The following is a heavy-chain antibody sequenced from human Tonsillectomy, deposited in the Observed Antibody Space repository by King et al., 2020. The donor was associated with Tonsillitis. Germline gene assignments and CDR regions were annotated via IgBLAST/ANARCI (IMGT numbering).Heavy chain of an antibody. CDR2: IYYSGST. D-gene: IGHD6-6*01. CDR3: AGGPAKYSAFDI. V-gene: IGHV4-39*07. J-gene: IGHJ3*02. CDR1: GGSISSSSYY. Sequence: QLQESGPGLVKPSETLSLTCTVSGGSISSSSYYWGWIRQPPGKGLEWIGSIYYSGSTYYNPSLKSRVTISVDTSKNQFSLKLSSVTAADTAVYYCAGGPAKYSAFDIWGQGTMVTVSS.